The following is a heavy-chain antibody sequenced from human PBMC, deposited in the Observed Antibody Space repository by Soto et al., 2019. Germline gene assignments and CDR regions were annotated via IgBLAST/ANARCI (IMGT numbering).Heavy chain of an antibody. CDR2: ISYDGSNK. J-gene: IGHJ4*02. Sequence: PGGSLRLSCAASGFTFSSYAMHWVRQAPGKGLEWVAVISYDGSNKYYADSVKGRFTISRDNSKNTLYLQMNSLRAEDTAVYYCARGSGLYGSGSYNPLDYWGQGTLVTVFS. CDR1: GFTFSSYA. D-gene: IGHD3-10*01. V-gene: IGHV3-30-3*01. CDR3: ARGSGLYGSGSYNPLDY.